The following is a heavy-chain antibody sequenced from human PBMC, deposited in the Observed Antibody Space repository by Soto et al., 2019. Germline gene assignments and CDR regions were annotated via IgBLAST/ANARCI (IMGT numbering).Heavy chain of an antibody. D-gene: IGHD3-16*01. CDR1: GYTFTSYD. CDR3: ARGRVITWWAEGCAFDI. Sequence: ASVKVSCKASGYTFTSYDINWVRQATGQGLEWMGWMNPNSGNTGYAQKFQGRVTMTRNTSISTAYMELSSLRSEDTAVYYCARGRVITWWAEGCAFDIWGQGTMVTVSS. V-gene: IGHV1-8*01. CDR2: MNPNSGNT. J-gene: IGHJ3*02.